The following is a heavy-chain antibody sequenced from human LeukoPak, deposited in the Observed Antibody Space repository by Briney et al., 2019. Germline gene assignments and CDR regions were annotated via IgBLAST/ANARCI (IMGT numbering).Heavy chain of an antibody. CDR3: ARGSSIYGMDV. J-gene: IGHJ6*02. CDR2: ISSSSRTI. V-gene: IGHV3-48*01. Sequence: GGSLRLSCAASGFTFSSYSMNWVRQAPGKGLEWVSYISSSSRTIYYADSVKGRFTISRDNAKNSLYLQMNSLRAEDTAVYYCARGSSIYGMDVWGQGTTVTVSS. CDR1: GFTFSSYS.